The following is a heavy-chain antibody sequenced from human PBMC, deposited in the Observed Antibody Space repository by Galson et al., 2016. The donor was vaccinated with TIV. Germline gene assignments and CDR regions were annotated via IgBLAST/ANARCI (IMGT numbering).Heavy chain of an antibody. V-gene: IGHV4-39*01. J-gene: IGHJ6*02. CDR3: ARPGLLQNYDGSDYYYDYYYYGWGV. CDR2: IFHSGST. Sequence: SETLSLTCSVSGASTSTSSNYWVWIRQPPGRGLEWIGTIFHSGSTWYNPSLKSRVTISVDTSKRQFSLKVNSVTGADTAVYYCARPGLLQNYDGSDYYYDYYYYGWGVWGQGPTGTVPS. CDR1: GASTSTSSNY. D-gene: IGHD3-22*01.